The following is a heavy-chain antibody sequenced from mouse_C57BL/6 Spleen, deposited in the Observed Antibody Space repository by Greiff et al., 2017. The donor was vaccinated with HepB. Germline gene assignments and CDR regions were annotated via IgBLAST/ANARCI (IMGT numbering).Heavy chain of an antibody. CDR3: ASAYYFDV. J-gene: IGHJ1*03. Sequence: ESGPGLVKPSQSLSLTCSATGYSFTSGYYCNWIRQFPGNKLEWMVYISYDGSNNYNPSLKNQISITPDTSKNQFFLKLNSVTTEDTATYYFASAYYFDVWGTGTTVTVSS. CDR2: ISYDGSN. D-gene: IGHD2-10*01. CDR1: GYSFTSGYY. V-gene: IGHV3-6*01.